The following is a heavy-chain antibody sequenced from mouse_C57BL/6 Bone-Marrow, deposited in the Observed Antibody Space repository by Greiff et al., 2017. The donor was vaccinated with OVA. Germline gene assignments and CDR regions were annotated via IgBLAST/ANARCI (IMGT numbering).Heavy chain of an antibody. CDR3: ARPTIAWFAY. CDR2: IWSGGST. J-gene: IGHJ3*01. V-gene: IGHV2-2*01. Sequence: QVQLQQSGPGLVQPSQSLSITCTVSGFSLTSYGVHWVRQSPGKGLEWLGVIWSGGSTDYNAAFISRLSISKDNSKSQVFFKMNSLQADDTAIYYCARPTIAWFAYGGQGTLVTVSA. D-gene: IGHD2-12*01. CDR1: GFSLTSYG.